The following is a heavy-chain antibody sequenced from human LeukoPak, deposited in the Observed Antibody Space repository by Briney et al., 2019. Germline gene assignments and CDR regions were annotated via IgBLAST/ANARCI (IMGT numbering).Heavy chain of an antibody. V-gene: IGHV4-34*01. CDR3: ARVNYYDSSGYYL. Sequence: SETLSLTCTVSGGSISSYYWSWIRQPPGKGLEWIGEINHSGSTNYNPSLKSRVTISVDTSKNQFSLKLSSVTAADTAVYYCARVNYYDSSGYYLWGRGTLVTVSS. CDR1: GGSISSYY. J-gene: IGHJ4*02. CDR2: INHSGST. D-gene: IGHD3-22*01.